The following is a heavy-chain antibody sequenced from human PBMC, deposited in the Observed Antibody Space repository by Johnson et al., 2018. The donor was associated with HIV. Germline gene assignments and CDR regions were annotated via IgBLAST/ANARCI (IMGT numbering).Heavy chain of an antibody. J-gene: IGHJ3*02. CDR3: AKDKLKRTRGSDAFDI. CDR2: ISYAGTNK. V-gene: IGHV3-30-3*01. Sequence: QVQLVESGGGVVQPGRSLRLSCAASGFTFSSYAMHWVRQPPGKGLEWVAVISYAGTNKYSAASVTGRVTTSRDKSKNTLYIQMNSRRAEDTARYYCAKDKLKRTRGSDAFDIWGQGTMVTVSS. D-gene: IGHD2-15*01. CDR1: GFTFSSYA.